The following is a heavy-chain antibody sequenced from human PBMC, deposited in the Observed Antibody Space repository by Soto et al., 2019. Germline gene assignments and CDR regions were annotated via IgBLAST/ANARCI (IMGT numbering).Heavy chain of an antibody. CDR1: GFTFSSYA. V-gene: IGHV3-23*01. CDR3: AILKGPYSLWSGPDY. D-gene: IGHD3-3*01. CDR2: ISSSGGST. Sequence: EVQLLESGGGLVQPGGSLRLSCAASGFTFSSYAMSWVRQAPGKGLEWGSGISSSGGSTYYADSVKGRFTISRDNSKIALFLQMNSLRAEDTAVYYCAILKGPYSLWSGPDYWGQGTLVTVSS. J-gene: IGHJ4*02.